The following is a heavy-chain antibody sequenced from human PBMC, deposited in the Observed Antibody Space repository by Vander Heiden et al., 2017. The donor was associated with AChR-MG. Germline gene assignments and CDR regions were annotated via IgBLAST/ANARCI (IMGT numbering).Heavy chain of an antibody. V-gene: IGHV1-2*04. J-gene: IGHJ4*02. CDR3: ARVGKNCSGGSCYSVFAY. CDR2: INPNSGGT. D-gene: IGHD2-15*01. Sequence: QVQLVQSGAEVKKPGASVKVSCKASGYTFTGYYMHWVRQAPGQGLEWMGWINPNSGGTNYAQKFQGWVTMTRDTSISTAYMELSRLRSDETAVYYCARVGKNCSGGSCYSVFAYWCQGTLVTVSS. CDR1: GYTFTGYY.